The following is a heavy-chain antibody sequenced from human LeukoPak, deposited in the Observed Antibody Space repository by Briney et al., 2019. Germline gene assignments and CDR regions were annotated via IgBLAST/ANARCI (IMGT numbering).Heavy chain of an antibody. CDR1: GGTFSSYA. CDR2: IIPIFGIA. CDR3: ARASGGNLDY. D-gene: IGHD4-23*01. J-gene: IGHJ4*02. V-gene: IGHV1-69*04. Sequence: ASVKVSCKASGGTFSSYAISWVRQAPGQGLEWMGRIIPIFGIANYAQKFQGRVTITADKSTSTAYMELSSLRSEDTAVYYCARASGGNLDYWGQGTLVTVSS.